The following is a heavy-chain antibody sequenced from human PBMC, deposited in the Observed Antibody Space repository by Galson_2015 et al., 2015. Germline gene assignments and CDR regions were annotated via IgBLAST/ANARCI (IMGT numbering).Heavy chain of an antibody. CDR2: ISSSGSTI. J-gene: IGHJ4*02. V-gene: IGHV3-11*01. D-gene: IGHD1-26*01. CDR3: AKTGSYTFSFDY. Sequence: SLRLSCAASGFTFSDYYMSWIRQAPGKGLEWVSYISSSGSTIYYADSVKGRFTISRDNAKNSLYLQMNSLRAEDTAVYYCAKTGSYTFSFDYWGQGTLVTVSS. CDR1: GFTFSDYY.